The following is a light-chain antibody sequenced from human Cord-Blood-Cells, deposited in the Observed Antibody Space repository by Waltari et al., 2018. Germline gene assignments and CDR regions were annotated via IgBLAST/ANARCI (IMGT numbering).Light chain of an antibody. CDR3: CSYAGSSTPYV. CDR2: EGS. V-gene: IGLV2-23*01. CDR1: SSDVGSYNL. Sequence: QSALTQPASVSGSPGQSITISCTGTSSDVGSYNLVSWYQQHPGKAPKLMIYEGSKRAYGFSNRFSSSKSGNTTSLTISGLQAEDEADYYCCSYAGSSTPYVFGTGTKVTVL. J-gene: IGLJ1*01.